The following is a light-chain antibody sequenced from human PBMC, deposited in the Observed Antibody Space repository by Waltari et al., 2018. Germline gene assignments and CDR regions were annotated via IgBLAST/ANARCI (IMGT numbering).Light chain of an antibody. CDR1: SSHIEINY. Sequence: QSVLTQPPSVSAAPGQKVTLSCSGSSSHIEINYVSWYQQLPGTPPKLLIYENNVRPSGIPDRFSGSRSGTSATLGITGLQTADEADYYCGTWDSSLSAVVFGGGTKLTV. CDR3: GTWDSSLSAVV. J-gene: IGLJ2*01. V-gene: IGLV1-51*02. CDR2: ENN.